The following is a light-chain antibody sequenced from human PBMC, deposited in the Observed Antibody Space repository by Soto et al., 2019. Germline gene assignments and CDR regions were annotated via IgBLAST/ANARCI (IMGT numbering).Light chain of an antibody. CDR1: QSISSW. CDR3: QQYDNLPRT. J-gene: IGKJ3*01. CDR2: KAS. V-gene: IGKV1-5*03. Sequence: DIQMTQSPSTLSASVGDRVTITCRASQSISSWLAWYQQKPGKAPKVLIYKASSLESGVPSRFSGSGSVTEFTLTISSLQPDDFATYYCQQYDNLPRTFGPGTKVDIK.